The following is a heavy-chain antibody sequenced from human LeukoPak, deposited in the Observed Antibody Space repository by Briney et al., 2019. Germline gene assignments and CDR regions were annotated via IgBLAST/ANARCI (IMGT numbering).Heavy chain of an antibody. J-gene: IGHJ6*02. CDR1: GYTLSELS. Sequence: ASVKVSCKASGYTLSELSIHWVRQAPGQGLEWMGGIDPEDGKAIYAQKFQGRVTMTEDTSTATAYMELSSLRSEDTAVYYCATLEGYSGMDVWGQGTTVTVSS. D-gene: IGHD6-6*01. CDR2: IDPEDGKA. CDR3: ATLEGYSGMDV. V-gene: IGHV1-24*01.